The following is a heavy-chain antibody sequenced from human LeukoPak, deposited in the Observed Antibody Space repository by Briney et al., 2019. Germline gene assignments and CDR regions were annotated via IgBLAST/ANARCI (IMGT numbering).Heavy chain of an antibody. J-gene: IGHJ4*02. D-gene: IGHD4-23*01. CDR2: IIPIFGTA. V-gene: IGHV1-69*06. CDR1: GGTFSSYA. Sequence: SVTVSCKASGGTFSSYAISWVRQAPGQGPEWMGGIIPIFGTANYAQKFQGRVTITADKSTSTAYMELSSLRSEDTAVYYCARTGGDYGGNSDYWGQGTLVTVSS. CDR3: ARTGGDYGGNSDY.